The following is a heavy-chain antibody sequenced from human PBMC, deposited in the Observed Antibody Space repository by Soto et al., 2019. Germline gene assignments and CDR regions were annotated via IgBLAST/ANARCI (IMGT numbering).Heavy chain of an antibody. CDR3: ARRVRNYDSSGYTTKFDY. CDR2: IDPSDSYT. J-gene: IGHJ4*02. CDR1: GYSFTSYW. Sequence: GESLKISCKGSGYSFTSYWISWVRQMPGKGLEWMGGIDPSDSYTNYSPSFQGHVTISADKSISTSYLQWSSLKASDTAMYYFARRVRNYDSSGYTTKFDYWGQGTLVTVSS. V-gene: IGHV5-10-1*01. D-gene: IGHD3-22*01.